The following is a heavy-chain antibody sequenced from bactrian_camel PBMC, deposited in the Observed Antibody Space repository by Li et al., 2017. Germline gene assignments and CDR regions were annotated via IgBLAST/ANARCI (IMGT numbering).Heavy chain of an antibody. J-gene: IGHJ4*01. Sequence: VQLVESGGGLVQPGGSLRLSCAASGFTFRIADMGWIRQAPGKGLEWVSGINSRTDDSTVYSESVKGRFTISRDNEKNTLFLLMNSLTSEDTAVYYCAATGPWGWPPSWWGQGTQVTVS. CDR1: GFTFRIAD. CDR2: INSRTDDST. V-gene: IGHV3S40*01. D-gene: IGHD5*01. CDR3: AATGPWGWPPSW.